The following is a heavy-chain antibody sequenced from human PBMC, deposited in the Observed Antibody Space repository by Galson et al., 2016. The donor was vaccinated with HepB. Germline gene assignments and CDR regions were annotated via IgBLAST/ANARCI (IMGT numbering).Heavy chain of an antibody. CDR3: AREGSDDCSNCDHWNYGMDV. J-gene: IGHJ6*02. Sequence: SLRLSCAASGLTVSSTYMSWVRQAPGKGLEWISVIFSGGSTYYADSVKGRFTISRDKSKNTMYLEMNSLRAEDTAVYYCAREGSDDCSNCDHWNYGMDVWGQGTLVTVSS. D-gene: IGHD4-11*01. CDR2: IFSGGST. V-gene: IGHV3-53*01. CDR1: GLTVSSTY.